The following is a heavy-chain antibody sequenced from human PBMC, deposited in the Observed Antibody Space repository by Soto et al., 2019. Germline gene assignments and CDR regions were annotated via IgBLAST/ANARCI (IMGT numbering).Heavy chain of an antibody. V-gene: IGHV4-34*01. J-gene: IGHJ6*02. Sequence: PSETLSLTCAVYGGSFSGYYWSWIRQPPGKGLGWIGEINHSGSTNYNPSLKSRVTISVDTSKNQFSLKLSSVTAADTAVYYCARRKAAAGTFLSFYYYGMDVWGRGTTVTVSS. CDR2: INHSGST. CDR1: GGSFSGYY. CDR3: ARRKAAAGTFLSFYYYGMDV. D-gene: IGHD6-13*01.